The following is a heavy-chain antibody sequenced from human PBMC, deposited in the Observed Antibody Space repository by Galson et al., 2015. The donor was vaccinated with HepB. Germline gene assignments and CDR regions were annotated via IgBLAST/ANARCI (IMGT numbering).Heavy chain of an antibody. CDR1: GFTFSNYG. CDR2: ISYDGTDK. V-gene: IGHV3-30*03. CDR3: AREENWNTWLY. J-gene: IGHJ4*02. Sequence: SLRLSCAASGFTFSNYGLHWVRQAPGKGLEWVAIISYDGTDKKYADSVKGRFTISRDNSKNTLFLHLNSLRGDDTAVYYCAREENWNTWLYWGQGTLVTVSS. D-gene: IGHD1-1*01.